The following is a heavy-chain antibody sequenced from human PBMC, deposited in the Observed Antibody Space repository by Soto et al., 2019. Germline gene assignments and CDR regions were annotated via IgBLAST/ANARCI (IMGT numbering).Heavy chain of an antibody. CDR3: ARAGIGYCSSTSCYAFDI. CDR1: GFTFSSYD. D-gene: IGHD2-2*01. Sequence: GGSLRLSCAASGFTFSSYDMHWVRQATGKGLEWVSAIGTAGDTYYPGSVKGRFTISRENAKNPLYLQMNSLRAGDTAVYYCARAGIGYCSSTSCYAFDIWGQGTMVTVSS. CDR2: IGTAGDT. J-gene: IGHJ3*02. V-gene: IGHV3-13*01.